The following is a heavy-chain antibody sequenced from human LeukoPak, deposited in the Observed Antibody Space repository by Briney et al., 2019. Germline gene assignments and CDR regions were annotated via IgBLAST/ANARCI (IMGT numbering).Heavy chain of an antibody. CDR2: IFPIFGTA. D-gene: IGHD2-2*01. CDR1: GGTFSSYA. CDR3: ARGGCSSTCCYDGY. Sequence: ASVKVSCKASGGTFSSYAISWVRQAPGQGLEWMGGIFPIFGTANYAQKFQGRVTITADESTSTAYMELSSLRSEDTAVYYCARGGCSSTCCYDGYWGQGTLVTVSS. V-gene: IGHV1-69*13. J-gene: IGHJ4*02.